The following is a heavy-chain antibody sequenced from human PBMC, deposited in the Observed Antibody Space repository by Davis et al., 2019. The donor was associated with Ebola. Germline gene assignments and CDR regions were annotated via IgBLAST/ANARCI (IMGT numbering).Heavy chain of an antibody. D-gene: IGHD3-22*01. V-gene: IGHV4-61*01. Sequence: MPSETLSLTCTVSDDSVSSDIYYWSWIRQSPGKGLEWIGYIYYTGSTMYNPSLKSRVTMSVDTSKNQFSLKLSSVTAADTAVYYCARMGYYTSSSAYSLVVSTLDSWGQGTLVTVSS. J-gene: IGHJ4*02. CDR1: DDSVSSDIYY. CDR3: ARMGYYTSSSAYSLVVSTLDS. CDR2: IYYTGST.